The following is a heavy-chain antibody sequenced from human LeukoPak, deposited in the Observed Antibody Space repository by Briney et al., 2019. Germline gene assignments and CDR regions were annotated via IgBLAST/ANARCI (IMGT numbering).Heavy chain of an antibody. J-gene: IGHJ5*02. V-gene: IGHV3-74*01. CDR2: INADGSAT. CDR1: GFTFSSHW. Sequence: GGSLRLSCAASGFTFSSHWMHWVRQAPEKGLVGVSHINADGSATFYAASVKGRFTISRDNARNTLYLQMHSLTAEDTGVYYCVRGALRDCSYTSCTRGNWFDPWGQGTLVTVSS. D-gene: IGHD2-2*01. CDR3: VRGALRDCSYTSCTRGNWFDP.